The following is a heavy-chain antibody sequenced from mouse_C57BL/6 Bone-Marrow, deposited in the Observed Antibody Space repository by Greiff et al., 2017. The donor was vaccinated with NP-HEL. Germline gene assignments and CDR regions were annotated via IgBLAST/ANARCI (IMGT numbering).Heavy chain of an antibody. CDR1: GYTFTSYW. CDR3: ARLRSNYGSRGFAY. V-gene: IGHV1-53*01. CDR2: INPSNGGT. J-gene: IGHJ3*01. Sequence: QVQLKQPGTELVKPGASVKLSCKASGYTFTSYWMHWVKQRPGQGLEWIGNINPSNGGTNYNEKFKSKATLTVDKSSSTAYMQPGSLTSEDSAVYYCARLRSNYGSRGFAYWGQGTLVTVSA. D-gene: IGHD1-1*01.